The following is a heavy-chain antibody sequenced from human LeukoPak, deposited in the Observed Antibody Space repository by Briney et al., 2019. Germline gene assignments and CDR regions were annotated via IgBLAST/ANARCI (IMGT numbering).Heavy chain of an antibody. CDR1: GFTFSTYW. D-gene: IGHD3-22*01. CDR2: INTDGSGT. Sequence: GGSLRLSCAASGFTFSTYWMHWVRQAPGKGLVWVSRINTDGSGTSYADSVKGRFTISRDNSKDTLYLQMNSLRAEDTAVYYCAKDGARYYYDSSGYADYWGQGTLVTVSS. V-gene: IGHV3-74*01. CDR3: AKDGARYYYDSSGYADY. J-gene: IGHJ4*02.